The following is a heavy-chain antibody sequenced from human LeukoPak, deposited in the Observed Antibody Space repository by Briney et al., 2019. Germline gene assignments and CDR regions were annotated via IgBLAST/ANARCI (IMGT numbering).Heavy chain of an antibody. V-gene: IGHV4-30-4*01. CDR2: IYYSGST. Sequence: SQTLSLTCTVSGGSISSGDYYWSWIRQPPGKGLKWIGYIYYSGSTYYNPSLKSRVTMSVDTSKNRYSLKLSSVTAADTAVYYCARGLLDADAFDIWGQGTMVTVSS. CDR1: GGSISSGDYY. D-gene: IGHD2-21*01. J-gene: IGHJ3*02. CDR3: ARGLLDADAFDI.